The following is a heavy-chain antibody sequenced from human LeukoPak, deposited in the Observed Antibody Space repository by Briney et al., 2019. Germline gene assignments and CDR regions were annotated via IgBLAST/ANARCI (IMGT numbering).Heavy chain of an antibody. CDR2: ISSGGSTI. Sequence: GGSLRLSCAASGFTFSDYYMSWLRQAPGKGLEWVSYISSGGSTIYYADSVKGRFTISRDNAKNSLYLQMNSLRAEDTAVYYCAREIQYYFDYWGQGTLVTVSS. D-gene: IGHD5-18*01. CDR3: AREIQYYFDY. J-gene: IGHJ4*02. CDR1: GFTFSDYY. V-gene: IGHV3-11*01.